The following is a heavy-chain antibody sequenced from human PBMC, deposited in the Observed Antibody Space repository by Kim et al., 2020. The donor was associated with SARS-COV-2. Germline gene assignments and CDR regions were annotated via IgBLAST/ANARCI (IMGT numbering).Heavy chain of an antibody. CDR2: MNPNTGFT. D-gene: IGHD1-26*01. V-gene: IGHV1-8*01. Sequence: ASVKVSCKASGYTFISYDINWVRQATGQGLEWVGWMNPNTGFTGYSQKFQGRVNMTRNTSISTAYMELSSLRSDDTAVYYCARSLTMGVTVGDLWGQGTLVTVSS. CDR1: GYTFISYD. CDR3: ARSLTMGVTVGDL. J-gene: IGHJ5*02.